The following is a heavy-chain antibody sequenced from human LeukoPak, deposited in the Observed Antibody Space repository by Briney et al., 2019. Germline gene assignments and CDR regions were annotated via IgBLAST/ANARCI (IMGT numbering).Heavy chain of an antibody. V-gene: IGHV4-31*03. CDR1: GDSISSVGYY. Sequence: SETLSLTCTVSGDSISSVGYYWTWVRQLPGKGLEWIGYMYYTGNTYNNPSLKSRITISRDTSRNQFSLQLTSVTAADTAVYYCARGGKDIVVVPATRSVAFDIWGQGTMVTVSS. CDR2: MYYTGNT. D-gene: IGHD2-2*01. CDR3: ARGGKDIVVVPATRSVAFDI. J-gene: IGHJ3*02.